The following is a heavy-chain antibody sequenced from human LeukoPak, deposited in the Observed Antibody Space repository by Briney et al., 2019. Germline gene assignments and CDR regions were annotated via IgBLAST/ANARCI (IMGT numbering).Heavy chain of an antibody. CDR2: INHSGST. J-gene: IGHJ5*02. V-gene: IGHV4-34*01. CDR1: GGSLSDYY. D-gene: IGHD6-6*01. CDR3: ARRDIAARLNWFDP. Sequence: SETLSLTCAVYGGSLSDYYWSWSRQTPGKGLEWIGEINHSGSTSYNPALKSRVTISLDTSKNQFSLKLSSVTAADTAVYYCARRDIAARLNWFDPWGQGTLVTVSS.